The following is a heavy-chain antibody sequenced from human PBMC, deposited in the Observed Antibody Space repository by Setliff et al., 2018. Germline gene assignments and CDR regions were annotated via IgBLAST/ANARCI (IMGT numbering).Heavy chain of an antibody. Sequence: GASVKVSCKASGYTFGAHYIHWVRQAPGQGFEWMGWINPNSGGTTYAQKFQGRITMTRDTSLTTTYMELSGLRVEDTAVYYCARSRRYCSLTSCFTPLDYWGQGTLVTVSS. CDR3: ARSRRYCSLTSCFTPLDY. D-gene: IGHD2-2*02. V-gene: IGHV1-2*02. CDR1: GYTFGAHY. CDR2: INPNSGGT. J-gene: IGHJ4*02.